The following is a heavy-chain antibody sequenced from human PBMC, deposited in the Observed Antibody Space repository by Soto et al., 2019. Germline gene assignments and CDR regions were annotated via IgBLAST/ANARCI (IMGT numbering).Heavy chain of an antibody. CDR1: GFTFSSYA. CDR3: AKFPYDSSGYYGDDAFDI. Sequence: GGSLRLSCAASGFTFSSYAMSWVRQAPGKGLEWVSAISGSGGSTYYADSVKGRFTISRDNSKNTLYLQMNSLRAEDTAVYYCAKFPYDSSGYYGDDAFDIWGQGTMVTVSS. CDR2: ISGSGGST. J-gene: IGHJ3*02. D-gene: IGHD3-22*01. V-gene: IGHV3-23*01.